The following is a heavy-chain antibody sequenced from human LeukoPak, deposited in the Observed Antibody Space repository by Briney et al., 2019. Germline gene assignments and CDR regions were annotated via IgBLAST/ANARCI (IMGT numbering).Heavy chain of an antibody. J-gene: IGHJ4*02. D-gene: IGHD4-17*01. V-gene: IGHV1-8*01. CDR1: GYTFTSYD. CDR3: ARDDYGDYVEYY. Sequence: ASVKVSCKASGYTFTSYDINWVRQATGQGPEWMGWMNPNSGNTGYAQKFQGRVTMTRNTSISTAYMELSSLRSEDTAVYYCARDDYGDYVEYYWGQGTLVTVSS. CDR2: MNPNSGNT.